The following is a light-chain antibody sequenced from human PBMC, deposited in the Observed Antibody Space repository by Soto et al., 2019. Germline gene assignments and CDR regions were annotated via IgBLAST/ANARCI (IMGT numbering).Light chain of an antibody. CDR1: HRFRGDY. V-gene: IGKV3-20*01. CDR3: HQYGDSSRA. Sequence: EVVLTQSPGTLSLSPGERATLSCRASHRFRGDYLAWYQQKSGQAPRLLIYGASRRATGIPNRFSGSGSGTDFTLSISRLDPEDSAVYYCHQYGDSSRAFGQGTKVDSK. J-gene: IGKJ1*01. CDR2: GAS.